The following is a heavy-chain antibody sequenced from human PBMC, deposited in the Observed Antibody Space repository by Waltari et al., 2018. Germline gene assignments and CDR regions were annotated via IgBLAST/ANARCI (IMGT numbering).Heavy chain of an antibody. CDR2: IYHSGST. Sequence: QVQLQESGPGLVKPSETLSLTCAVSGYSISSGYSWGWIRQPPGKGLEWIGSIYHSGSTYYNPSLKSRVTISVDTSKNQFSLKLSSVTAADTAVYYCARDREYYYDSSGYYYVYWGQGTLVTVSS. CDR1: GYSISSGYS. J-gene: IGHJ4*02. CDR3: ARDREYYYDSSGYYYVY. V-gene: IGHV4-38-2*02. D-gene: IGHD3-22*01.